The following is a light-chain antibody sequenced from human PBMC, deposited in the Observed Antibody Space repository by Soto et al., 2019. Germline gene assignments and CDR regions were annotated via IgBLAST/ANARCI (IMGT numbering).Light chain of an antibody. CDR2: GNS. Sequence: QPVLTQPPSVSGAPGQRVTISCTGSSSNIGAGYDVHWYQQLPGTAPKVLIYGNSNRPSGVPDRFSGPKSGTSASLAITGLQAEDEADYYCQSYDSSLSVVFGGGTKLTVL. J-gene: IGLJ2*01. CDR1: SSNIGAGYD. CDR3: QSYDSSLSVV. V-gene: IGLV1-40*01.